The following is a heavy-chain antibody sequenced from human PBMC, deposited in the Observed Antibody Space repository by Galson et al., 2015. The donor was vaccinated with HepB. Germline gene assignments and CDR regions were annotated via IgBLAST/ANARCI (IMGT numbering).Heavy chain of an antibody. CDR3: ARLPTRRYYFDS. J-gene: IGHJ4*02. CDR2: IYYSGST. V-gene: IGHV4-59*08. CDR1: GGSISSYY. Sequence: ETLSLTCTVSGGSISSYYWSWIRQPPGKGLEWIGHIYYSGSTNYNPALKSRVTISVDTSKNQFSLKLSSVTAADTAVYYCARLPTRRYYFDSWGQGTLVTVSS. D-gene: IGHD1-26*01.